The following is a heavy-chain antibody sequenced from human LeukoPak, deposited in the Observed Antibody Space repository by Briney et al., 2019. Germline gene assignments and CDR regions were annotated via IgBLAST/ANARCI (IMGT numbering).Heavy chain of an antibody. J-gene: IGHJ4*02. Sequence: GGSLRLSCEASGFTFKNHGMNWVRQAPGKGLEWVSTISGSGDSTYYPDSVKGRFTISRDNSKNTLYLQMNSLRAEDTAVYYCAKREDLPYYFDYWGQGTLVTVSS. CDR1: GFTFKNHG. V-gene: IGHV3-23*01. CDR3: AKREDLPYYFDY. CDR2: ISGSGDST. D-gene: IGHD2-15*01.